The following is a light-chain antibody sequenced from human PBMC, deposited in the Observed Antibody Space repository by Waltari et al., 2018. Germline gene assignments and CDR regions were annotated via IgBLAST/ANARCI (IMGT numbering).Light chain of an antibody. J-gene: IGKJ4*01. CDR1: QTISGSW. CDR3: QQYDGSSVT. V-gene: IGKV3-20*01. Sequence: EIVLTQSPGTLSLSPGERATLSCRASQTISGSWLTWYQQKPGQAPRLVIYGASIRATAIPDRFSGSGSGTDFTLTISRLEPEDFAVYYSQQYDGSSVTFGGGTKVEIK. CDR2: GAS.